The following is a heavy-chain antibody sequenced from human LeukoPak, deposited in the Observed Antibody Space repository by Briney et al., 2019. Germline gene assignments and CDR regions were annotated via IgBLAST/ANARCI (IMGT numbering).Heavy chain of an antibody. CDR2: IYYSGNT. CDR3: AREKTAYYYDGSGYSEGAFDI. Sequence: KPSETLSLTCTVSGGSIRSYYWSWIRQPPGKGLEWIGYIYYSGNTDSNPSLKSRVTISVDTSKNQFSLNLRSVTAADTAVYYCAREKTAYYYDGSGYSEGAFDIWGQGTMVTVSS. J-gene: IGHJ3*02. CDR1: GGSIRSYY. D-gene: IGHD3-22*01. V-gene: IGHV4-59*01.